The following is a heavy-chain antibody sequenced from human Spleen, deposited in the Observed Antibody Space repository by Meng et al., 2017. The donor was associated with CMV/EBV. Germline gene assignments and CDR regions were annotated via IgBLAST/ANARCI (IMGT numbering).Heavy chain of an antibody. D-gene: IGHD1-20*01. CDR3: AKWHITGILGY. CDR2: MSSSSSTI. Sequence: GESLKISCAASGFTFSSYSMNWVRQAPGKGLEWISYMSSSSSTIYYADSVKGRFTISRDNSKNTLYLQMNSLRAEDTAVYYCAKWHITGILGYWGQGTLVTVSS. CDR1: GFTFSSYS. V-gene: IGHV3-48*01. J-gene: IGHJ4*02.